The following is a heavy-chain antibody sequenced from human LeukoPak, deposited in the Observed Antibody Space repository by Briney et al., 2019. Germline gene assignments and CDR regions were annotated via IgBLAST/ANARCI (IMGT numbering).Heavy chain of an antibody. CDR3: ARGGSGYALNWFDP. CDR2: ISYSGST. J-gene: IGHJ5*02. Sequence: SETLSLTCTVSGGSIGSYYWSWIRQPPGKGLGWIGHISYSGSTNYNPSLKSRVTISVDTSKNQFSLKLSSVTAADTAVYYCARGGSGYALNWFDPWGQGTLVTVSS. V-gene: IGHV4-59*01. CDR1: GGSIGSYY. D-gene: IGHD5-12*01.